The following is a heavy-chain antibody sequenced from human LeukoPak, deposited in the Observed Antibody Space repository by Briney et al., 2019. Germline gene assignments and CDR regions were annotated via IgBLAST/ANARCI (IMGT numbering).Heavy chain of an antibody. J-gene: IGHJ4*02. CDR1: SGSFSGYY. V-gene: IGHV4-34*01. CDR2: FNHNWGA. Sequence: KTSETLSLTCAVYSGSFSGYYWTWFRQPPGKGLEWIGEFNHNWGAKYNPSLRSRATISVDTSKNHLSLSLNSVTAADTAVYYCAASLWFGIYPDYWGQGSLVTVSS. CDR3: AASLWFGIYPDY. D-gene: IGHD3-10*01.